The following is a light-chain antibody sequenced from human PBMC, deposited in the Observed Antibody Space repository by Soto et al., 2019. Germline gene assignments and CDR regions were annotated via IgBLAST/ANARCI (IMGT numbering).Light chain of an antibody. CDR2: GAS. V-gene: IGKV3-20*01. CDR1: QSVTSY. Sequence: EIVLTQSPATLPLSPGERATLSCRASQSVTSYLAWYQQKPGQAPRLLIYGASSRATGIQDRFSGSGSGTDFTLTIRRLEPEDFAVYYCQQYGSSPITFGQGTRLEIK. CDR3: QQYGSSPIT. J-gene: IGKJ5*01.